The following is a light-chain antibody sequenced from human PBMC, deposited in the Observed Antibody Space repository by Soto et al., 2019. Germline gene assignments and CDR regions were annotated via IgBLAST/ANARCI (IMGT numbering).Light chain of an antibody. V-gene: IGKV1-39*01. CDR1: QTISTY. J-gene: IGKJ2*01. CDR2: AAS. Sequence: DIQMTQSPSSLSAAVGDRVTITCRSSQTISTYLKWYQQTPVKAPKLLSYAASRLQSGVPSRFTGSGSGEEFTITSSSLQAEDSATYYCQQSHGIPYTFGQGTKLEIK. CDR3: QQSHGIPYT.